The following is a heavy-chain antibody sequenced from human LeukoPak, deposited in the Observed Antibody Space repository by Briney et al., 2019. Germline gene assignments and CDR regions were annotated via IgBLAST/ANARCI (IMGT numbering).Heavy chain of an antibody. Sequence: GGSLRLSCAASGFTFSIYAMNWVRQAPGKGLEWVSSISANGGETHYADSVKGRFTISRDNSKNTLYLQINNPRVEDTAVYYCARDGGFWFDYWGQGTLVTVSS. D-gene: IGHD3-16*01. CDR3: ARDGGFWFDY. V-gene: IGHV3-23*01. J-gene: IGHJ4*02. CDR1: GFTFSIYA. CDR2: ISANGGET.